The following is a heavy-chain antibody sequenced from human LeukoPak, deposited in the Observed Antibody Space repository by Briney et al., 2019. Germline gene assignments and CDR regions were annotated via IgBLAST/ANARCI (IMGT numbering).Heavy chain of an antibody. CDR2: INPNSGNI. Sequence: NPGESLKISCKGSGYSFTSYWIGWVRQMPGKGLEWMGWINPNSGNIKYGQKFQGRVTMTRATSISTAYMELSRLTSDDTAVYYCATGLFTTVIVVDRTTVFDIWGQGTIVTVSS. D-gene: IGHD3-22*01. V-gene: IGHV1-2*02. CDR3: ATGLFTTVIVVDRTTVFDI. J-gene: IGHJ3*02. CDR1: GYSFTSYW.